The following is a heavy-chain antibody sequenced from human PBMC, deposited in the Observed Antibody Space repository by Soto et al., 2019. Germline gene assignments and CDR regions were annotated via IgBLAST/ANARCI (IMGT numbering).Heavy chain of an antibody. CDR1: GGSISSSSYY. J-gene: IGHJ5*02. CDR2: IYYSGST. CDR3: ARRVFVWGSYRYFYWFDP. Sequence: SETLSLTCTVSGGSISSSSYYWGWIRQPPGKGLEWIGSIYYSGSTYYNPSLKSRVTISVDTSKNQFSLKLSSVTAADTAVYYCARRVFVWGSYRYFYWFDPWGQGTLVTVSS. D-gene: IGHD3-16*02. V-gene: IGHV4-39*01.